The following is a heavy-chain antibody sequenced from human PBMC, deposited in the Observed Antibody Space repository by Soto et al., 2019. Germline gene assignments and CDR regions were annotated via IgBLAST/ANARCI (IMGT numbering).Heavy chain of an antibody. J-gene: IGHJ6*02. V-gene: IGHV6-1*01. Sequence: PSQTLSLPCGISVDSVSSNSAAWNWIRQSPSRGLEWLGRTYYRSKWYNDYAVSVKSRITINPDTSKNQFSLQLNSVTPEDTAVDYCPRDGVVVTALLYNYNGMDVWGQGTTVPVSS. CDR1: VDSVSSNSAA. CDR3: PRDGVVVTALLYNYNGMDV. D-gene: IGHD2-15*01. CDR2: TYYRSKWYN.